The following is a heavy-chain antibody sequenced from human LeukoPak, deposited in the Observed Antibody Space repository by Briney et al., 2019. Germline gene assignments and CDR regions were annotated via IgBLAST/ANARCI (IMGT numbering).Heavy chain of an antibody. J-gene: IGHJ4*02. V-gene: IGHV1-2*02. CDR3: ARTYTAVHYFDY. Sequence: ASVKVSCKASGYTFTGYYMHWVRQAPGQGLEWMGWINPNSGGTDYAQKFQGRVTMTRDTSISTAYMELSRLTSDDTALYYCARTYTAVHYFDYWGQGTLVTVSS. CDR2: INPNSGGT. D-gene: IGHD2-21*02. CDR1: GYTFTGYY.